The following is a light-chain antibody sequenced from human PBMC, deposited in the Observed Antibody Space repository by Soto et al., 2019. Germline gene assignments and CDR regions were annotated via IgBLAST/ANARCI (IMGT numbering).Light chain of an antibody. CDR1: SGHSNYA. CDR3: QTWATGIRV. V-gene: IGLV4-69*01. Sequence: QPVLTQSPSASASLGASVKLTCTLSSGHSNYAIAWHQQQPEKGPRYLMILNSDGSHNKGDGIPDRFSGSSSGAERYLTISGLQSEDEADYYCQTWATGIRVFGGGTKLTVL. J-gene: IGLJ3*02. CDR2: LNSDGSH.